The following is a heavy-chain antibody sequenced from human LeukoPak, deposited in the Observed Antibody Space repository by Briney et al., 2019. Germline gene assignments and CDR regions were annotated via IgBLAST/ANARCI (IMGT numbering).Heavy chain of an antibody. CDR2: MYYSGSS. CDR3: ARQYSGYLRNWFDP. V-gene: IGHV4-39*01. Sequence: KASETLSLTCNVSGGSISSSSYYWGWIRQPPGKGLEWIGSMYYSGSSYYNPSLKSRVTISVDTSKNQFSLKLSSVTAADTAVYYCARQYSGYLRNWFDPWGQGTLVTVSS. D-gene: IGHD5-12*01. J-gene: IGHJ5*02. CDR1: GGSISSSSYY.